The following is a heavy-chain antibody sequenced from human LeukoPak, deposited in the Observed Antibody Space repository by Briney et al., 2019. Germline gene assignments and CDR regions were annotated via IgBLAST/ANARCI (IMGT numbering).Heavy chain of an antibody. CDR3: ARDRATMVRGVIRAFDI. CDR2: IYYSGST. D-gene: IGHD3-10*01. V-gene: IGHV4-61*01. Sequence: SETLSLTCTVSGDSVSSGSYYWRWIRQPPGKGLEWIGYIYYSGSTNYNPSLKSRVTISVDTSKNQFSLKLSSVTAADTAVYYCARDRATMVRGVIRAFDIWGQGTMVTVSS. CDR1: GDSVSSGSYY. J-gene: IGHJ3*02.